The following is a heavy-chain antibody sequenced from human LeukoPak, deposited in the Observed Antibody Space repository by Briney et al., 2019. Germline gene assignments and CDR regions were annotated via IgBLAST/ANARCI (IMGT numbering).Heavy chain of an antibody. CDR2: IYYSGST. CDR3: ARDRGSYYRRGYNWFDP. Sequence: KTSETLSLTCTVSGGSISSRSYYWGWIRQPPGKGLEWNGSIYYSGSTDYNPSLKSRVTISVDTSKNQFSLKLSSVTAADTAVYYCARDRGSYYRRGYNWFDPWGQGTLVTVST. D-gene: IGHD1-26*01. CDR1: GGSISSRSYY. J-gene: IGHJ5*02. V-gene: IGHV4-39*07.